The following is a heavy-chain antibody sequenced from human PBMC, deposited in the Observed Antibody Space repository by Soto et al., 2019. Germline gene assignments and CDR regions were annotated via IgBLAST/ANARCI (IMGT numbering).Heavy chain of an antibody. CDR3: ATTTGYSYYYYGMGV. V-gene: IGHV1-18*01. Sequence: QVQLVQSGAEVKKPGASVKVSCKASGYHLTSYGISWMRQAPGQGLEWMGWISAYNGDTNYAQKFQGRGTLTTDTSTSTAYMELRSLRSDDTAVYYCATTTGYSYYYYGMGVWGQGTTVTVSS. J-gene: IGHJ6*02. CDR1: GYHLTSYG. D-gene: IGHD3-9*01. CDR2: ISAYNGDT.